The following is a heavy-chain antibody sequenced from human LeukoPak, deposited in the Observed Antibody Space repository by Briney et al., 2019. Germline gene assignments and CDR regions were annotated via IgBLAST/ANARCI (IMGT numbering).Heavy chain of an antibody. D-gene: IGHD6-13*01. J-gene: IGHJ4*02. Sequence: DSVKGRFTISRDNSKNTLFLQMNSLRSDDTAIYYCARSSSYSSRPEGHYWGQGILVTVSS. CDR3: ARSSSYSSRPEGHY. V-gene: IGHV3-30*01.